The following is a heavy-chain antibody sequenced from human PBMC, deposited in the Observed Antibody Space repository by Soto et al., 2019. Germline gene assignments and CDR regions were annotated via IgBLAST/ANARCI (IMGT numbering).Heavy chain of an antibody. CDR1: GYTFASYG. J-gene: IGHJ5*02. V-gene: IGHV1-18*01. D-gene: IGHD6-13*01. CDR2: ISAYNGNT. Sequence: GASVKVSCKASGYTFASYGSSWVRQAPGQGLEWMGWISAYNGNTNYAQKLQGRVTMTTDTSTSTAYMELRSLRSDDTAVYYCARDDLSPGYINWFDPWGQGTLVTVSS. CDR3: ARDDLSPGYINWFDP.